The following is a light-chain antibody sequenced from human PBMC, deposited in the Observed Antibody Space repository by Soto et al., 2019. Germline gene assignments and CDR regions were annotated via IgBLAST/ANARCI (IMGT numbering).Light chain of an antibody. CDR2: LEGSGSY. V-gene: IGLV4-60*02. Sequence: QSVLTQSSSASACLGSSVKLTCTLSSGHSSYIIAWHQQQPGKAPRYLMKLEGSGSYNKGSGVPDRFSGSSSGAVRYLTISNLQFEDEADYYCETWDSNTRVFGGGTKLTVL. J-gene: IGLJ2*01. CDR3: ETWDSNTRV. CDR1: SGHSSYI.